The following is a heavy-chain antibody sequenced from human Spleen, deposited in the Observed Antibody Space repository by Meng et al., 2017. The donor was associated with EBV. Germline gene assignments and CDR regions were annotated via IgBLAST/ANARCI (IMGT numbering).Heavy chain of an antibody. Sequence: LHTQESGPGLLNTRETLSLSSGFSGGYISSSGYPWAWVRQPPGKGLEWIGNFYYSGTTYYKSSLQSRVTMSVDTSKNQFSLRVTSVIAADTAVYYCARGYNGFFDHWGQGTPVTVSS. CDR3: ARGYNGFFDH. D-gene: IGHD5-12*01. CDR1: GGYISSSGYP. CDR2: FYYSGTT. J-gene: IGHJ4*02. V-gene: IGHV4-39*07.